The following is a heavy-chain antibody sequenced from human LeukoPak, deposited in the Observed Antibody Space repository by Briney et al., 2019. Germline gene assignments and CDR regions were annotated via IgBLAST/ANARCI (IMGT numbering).Heavy chain of an antibody. J-gene: IGHJ5*02. CDR1: GGSFSGYY. CDR3: ARGRSDIVVVVAAPGRSFDP. Sequence: SETLSLTCAVYGGSFSGYYWSWIRQPPGKGLEWIGEINHSGSTNYNPSLKSRVTISVDTSKNQFSLKLSSVTAADTAVCYCARGRSDIVVVVAAPGRSFDPWGQGTLVTVSS. D-gene: IGHD2-15*01. CDR2: INHSGST. V-gene: IGHV4-34*01.